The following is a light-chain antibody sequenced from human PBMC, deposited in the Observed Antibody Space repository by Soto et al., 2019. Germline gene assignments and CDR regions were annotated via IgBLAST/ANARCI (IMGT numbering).Light chain of an antibody. CDR2: DNN. V-gene: IGLV1-51*01. J-gene: IGLJ7*01. Sequence: QSALTQPPSASGSPGQSVAISCTGTSSDVGGYNYVSWYQQHPGKAPKLLIYDNNKRPSGIPDRFSGSKSGTSATLGITGLQTGDEADYFCATWDSSLSAAVFGGGTQLTV. CDR1: SSDVGGYNY. CDR3: ATWDSSLSAAV.